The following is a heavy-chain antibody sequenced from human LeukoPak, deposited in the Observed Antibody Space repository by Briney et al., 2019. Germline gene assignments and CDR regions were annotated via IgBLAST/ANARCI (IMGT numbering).Heavy chain of an antibody. Sequence: GGSLRLSCAASGFTFSSYGMHWVRQAPGKGLEWVAVISYDGSNKYYADSVKGRFTIPRDNSKNTLYLQMNSLRAEDTAVYYCAKDQPPYSSGWYPDYWGQGTLVTVSS. CDR2: ISYDGSNK. D-gene: IGHD6-19*01. J-gene: IGHJ4*02. CDR3: AKDQPPYSSGWYPDY. CDR1: GFTFSSYG. V-gene: IGHV3-30*18.